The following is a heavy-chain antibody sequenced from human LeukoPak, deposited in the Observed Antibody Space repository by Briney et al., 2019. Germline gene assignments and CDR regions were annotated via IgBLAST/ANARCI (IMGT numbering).Heavy chain of an antibody. D-gene: IGHD6-19*01. Sequence: SQTLSLTCTVSGGSISSGDYYWSWIRQPPGKGLEWIGYIYYSGSTNYNPSLKSRVTISVDTSKNQFSLKLSSVTAADTAVYYCARAGRIAVAGTMDYWGQGTLVTVSS. V-gene: IGHV4-61*08. J-gene: IGHJ4*02. CDR2: IYYSGST. CDR3: ARAGRIAVAGTMDY. CDR1: GGSISSGDYY.